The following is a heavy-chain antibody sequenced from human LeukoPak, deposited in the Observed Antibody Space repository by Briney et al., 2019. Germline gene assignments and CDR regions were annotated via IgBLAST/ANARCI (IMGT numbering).Heavy chain of an antibody. CDR3: ARFHLIDPLYYFDF. D-gene: IGHD3-3*02. V-gene: IGHV4-59*08. J-gene: IGHJ4*02. Sequence: PSETLSLTCTVSAGSISSSYWSWIRQPPGKGLEWIGYIYYSGSTNYNPSLKSRVTISVDTSKNQFSLKLNSVTAADTAVYYCARFHLIDPLYYFDFWGQGTLVIVSS. CDR1: AGSISSSY. CDR2: IYYSGST.